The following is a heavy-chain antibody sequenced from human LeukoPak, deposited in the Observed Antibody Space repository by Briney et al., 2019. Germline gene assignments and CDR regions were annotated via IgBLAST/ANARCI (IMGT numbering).Heavy chain of an antibody. D-gene: IGHD4-17*01. CDR1: GYSFTSHW. V-gene: IGHV5-51*01. CDR3: ARLRDGDYVDY. CDR2: IHPRDSDT. J-gene: IGHJ4*02. Sequence: GESLKISCKGSGYSFTSHWIAWVRQMPGKGLEWMGFIHPRDSDTRNSPSLQGQVTISADKSISTAYLQWSSLKASDTGIYFCARLRDGDYVDYWGQGTLVTVS.